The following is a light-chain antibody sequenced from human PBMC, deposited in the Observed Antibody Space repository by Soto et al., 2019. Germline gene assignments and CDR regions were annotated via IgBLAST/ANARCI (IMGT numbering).Light chain of an antibody. V-gene: IGLV2-11*01. CDR1: TRDVGGYKF. Sequence: QSLLLHPRSLSGSPLQSVTISCTVTTRDVGGYKFVSWYRQHPGKAPKLILYDVNERPSGVPDRFSGSKSDNTASLTISGLQAEDEAVYFCCSYTDIYTYVFGTGTKVTVL. J-gene: IGLJ1*01. CDR3: CSYTDIYTYV. CDR2: DVN.